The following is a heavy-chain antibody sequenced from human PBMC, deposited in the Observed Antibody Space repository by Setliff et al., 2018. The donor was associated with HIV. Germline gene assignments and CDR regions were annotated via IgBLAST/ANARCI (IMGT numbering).Heavy chain of an antibody. V-gene: IGHV3-23*01. J-gene: IGHJ3*01. CDR2: VHVGGGRT. Sequence: GESLKISCAASGFAFNTYDMNWVRQAPGQGPKWVSVVHVGGGRTDYADSVRGRFVISRDDSKNMLYLQMRGLRADDTAIYHCAKPTNGFYPRAFDAWGPGTLVTVSS. CDR1: GFAFNTYD. D-gene: IGHD2-2*03. CDR3: AKPTNGFYPRAFDA.